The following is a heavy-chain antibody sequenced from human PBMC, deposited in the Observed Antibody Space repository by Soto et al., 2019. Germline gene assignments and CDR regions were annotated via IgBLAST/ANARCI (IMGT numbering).Heavy chain of an antibody. Sequence: QVQLQESGPGLVKPSQTLSLTCTVSGGSISSGDYYWSWIRQPPGKGLEWIGYIYYSGSTYYNPSLQSQGSISVDTSKNQFSLKLSSVTAADTAVYYCARDLGTAVGDWYGMDVWGQGTTVTVSS. V-gene: IGHV4-30-4*01. J-gene: IGHJ6*02. CDR2: IYYSGST. D-gene: IGHD6-19*01. CDR1: GGSISSGDYY. CDR3: ARDLGTAVGDWYGMDV.